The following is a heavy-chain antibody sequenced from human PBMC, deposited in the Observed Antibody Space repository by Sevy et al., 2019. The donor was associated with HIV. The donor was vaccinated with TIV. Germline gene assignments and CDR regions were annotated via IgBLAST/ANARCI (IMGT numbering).Heavy chain of an antibody. CDR2: INPNSGGT. J-gene: IGHJ3*02. V-gene: IGHV1-2*06. Sequence: ASVKVSCKASGYTFTGYYMVWVRQAPGQGLEWMGRINPNSGGTNYAQKFQGRVTMTRDTSISTAYMELGSLRSDDTAVYYCAREWGITMTNAFDIWGQGTMVTVS. D-gene: IGHD3-22*01. CDR1: GYTFTGYY. CDR3: AREWGITMTNAFDI.